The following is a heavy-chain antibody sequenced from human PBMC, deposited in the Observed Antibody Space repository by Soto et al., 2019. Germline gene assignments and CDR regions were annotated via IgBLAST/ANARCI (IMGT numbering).Heavy chain of an antibody. CDR1: GFTFSSYW. V-gene: IGHV3-74*01. Sequence: GGSLRLSCAVSGFTFSSYWLHWVRQAPGKGLVWVSRINNDGSITNYADSVKGRFTISRDNAKNTLHLQMNSLRVEDTAVYYCARIMGTWGQGTMVTVSS. CDR3: ARIMGT. CDR2: INNDGSIT. J-gene: IGHJ3*01. D-gene: IGHD2-8*01.